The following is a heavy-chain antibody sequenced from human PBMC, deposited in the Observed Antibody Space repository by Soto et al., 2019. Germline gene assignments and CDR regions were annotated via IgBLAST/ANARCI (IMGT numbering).Heavy chain of an antibody. CDR1: GVSISSSSYY. D-gene: IGHD3-9*01. V-gene: IGHV4-39*01. CDR2: IYYSGST. Sequence: SETLSLSCTVSGVSISSSSYYWGWIRQPPGKGLEWIGSIYYSGSTYYNPSLKSRVTISVDTSKNQFSLKLSSVTAADTAVYYCARHGMYYDILTGYYRGEGFDPWGQGTLVTVSS. CDR3: ARHGMYYDILTGYYRGEGFDP. J-gene: IGHJ5*02.